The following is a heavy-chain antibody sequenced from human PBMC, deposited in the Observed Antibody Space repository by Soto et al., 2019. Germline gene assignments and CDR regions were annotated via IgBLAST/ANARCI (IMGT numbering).Heavy chain of an antibody. J-gene: IGHJ6*02. D-gene: IGHD6-13*01. V-gene: IGHV3-21*01. CDR2: ISSSSSYI. CDR1: GFTFSSYS. CDR3: ARVQQTSYYYGMDV. Sequence: EVQLVESGGGLVKPGGSLRLSCAASGFTFSSYSMNWVRQAPGKGLEWVSSISSSSSYIYYADSVKGRFTISRDNAKNSLYLQMNSLRAEDTAVYYCARVQQTSYYYGMDVWGQGTTVTVSS.